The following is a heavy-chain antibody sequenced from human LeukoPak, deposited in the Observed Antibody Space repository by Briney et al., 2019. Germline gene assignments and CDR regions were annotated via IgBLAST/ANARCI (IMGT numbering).Heavy chain of an antibody. CDR3: ARNFLEIIAAAGRSQYYFDY. Sequence: PSETLSLTCAVYGGSFSGYYWSWIRQPPGKGLEWIGEINHSGSTNYNPSLKSRVTISVDTSKNQFSLKLSSVTAADTAVYYCARNFLEIIAAAGRSQYYFDYWGQGTLVTVSS. CDR2: INHSGST. V-gene: IGHV4-34*01. CDR1: GGSFSGYY. D-gene: IGHD6-13*01. J-gene: IGHJ4*02.